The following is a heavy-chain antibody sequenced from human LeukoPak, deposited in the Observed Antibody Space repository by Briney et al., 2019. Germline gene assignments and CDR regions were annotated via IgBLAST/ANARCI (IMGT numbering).Heavy chain of an antibody. CDR3: ARILGGVLRYFDWSSGYAFDI. D-gene: IGHD3-9*01. J-gene: IGHJ3*02. Sequence: PGGSLRLSCAASRFIFSSFTMNWVRQAPGKGLEWVSYISRSGDTKYYADSVRGRFTISRDNAKNTLYLQMNSLRAEDTAVYYCARILGGVLRYFDWSSGYAFDIWGQGTMVTVSS. CDR1: RFIFSSFT. V-gene: IGHV3-48*04. CDR2: ISRSGDTK.